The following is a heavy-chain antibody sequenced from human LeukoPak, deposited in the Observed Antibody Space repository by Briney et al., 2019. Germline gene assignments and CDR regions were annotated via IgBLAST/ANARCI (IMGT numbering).Heavy chain of an antibody. D-gene: IGHD1-7*01. Sequence: PSETLSLTRTVSGGSLSSSSYYWGWIRQPPGKGLEWIGSISFSGSTYYTTSLRNRITIFVDTSKNQFSLKLSSVTAADTAVYYCARHEWNYVTYFDFWGQGTRVTVSS. J-gene: IGHJ4*02. CDR3: ARHEWNYVTYFDF. V-gene: IGHV4-39*01. CDR1: GGSLSSSSYY. CDR2: ISFSGST.